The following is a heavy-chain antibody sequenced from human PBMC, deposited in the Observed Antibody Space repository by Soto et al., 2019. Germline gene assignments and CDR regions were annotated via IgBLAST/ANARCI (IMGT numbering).Heavy chain of an antibody. V-gene: IGHV1-69*01. CDR1: GGTFSSYA. J-gene: IGHJ4*02. Sequence: QVQLVQSGAEVKKPGSSVKVSCKASGGTFSSYAISWVRQAPGQGLEWMGGIIPIFGTANYAQKFQGRVTITADESTSTAYMELSSLRSEATAVYYCASSLPNGIAVAGIDYWGQGTLVTVSS. CDR2: IIPIFGTA. D-gene: IGHD6-19*01. CDR3: ASSLPNGIAVAGIDY.